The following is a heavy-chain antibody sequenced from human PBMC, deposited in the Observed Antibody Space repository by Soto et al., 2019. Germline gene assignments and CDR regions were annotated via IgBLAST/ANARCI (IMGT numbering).Heavy chain of an antibody. J-gene: IGHJ6*02. CDR3: ARDHVTHYYYYGMDV. Sequence: PGGSLRLSCAASGFTFSSYGMHWVRQAPGKGLEWVAVIWYDGSNKYYADSVKGRFTISRDNSKNTLYLQMNSLRAEDTAVYYCARDHVTHYYYYGMDVWGQGTTVTVSS. CDR2: IWYDGSNK. V-gene: IGHV3-33*01. CDR1: GFTFSSYG. D-gene: IGHD4-4*01.